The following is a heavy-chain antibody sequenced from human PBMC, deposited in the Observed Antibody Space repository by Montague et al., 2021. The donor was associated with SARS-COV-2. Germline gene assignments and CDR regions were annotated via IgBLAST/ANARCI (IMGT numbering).Heavy chain of an antibody. V-gene: IGHV1-69*02. CDR1: GGTFINYT. CDR3: ASTPETTLTVQGRVFDS. Sequence: SVKVSCKASGGTFINYTFNWVRQAPGQGLEWVGRIIPFFGLTNYALRFQGRVTISADKSTSTTYMELSSLRSEDTALYYCASTPETTLTVQGRVFDSWGQGTLVTVSS. CDR2: IIPFFGLT. J-gene: IGHJ4*02. D-gene: IGHD4-17*01.